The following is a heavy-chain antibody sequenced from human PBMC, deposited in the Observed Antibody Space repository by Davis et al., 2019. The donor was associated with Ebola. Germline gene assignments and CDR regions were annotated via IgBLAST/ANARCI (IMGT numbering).Heavy chain of an antibody. J-gene: IGHJ6*04. CDR1: GFTFSSYG. V-gene: IGHV3-21*01. D-gene: IGHD3-3*01. CDR3: AKGSVTIFGVAPDYYGMDV. Sequence: GGSLRLSCAASGFTFSSYGMHWVRQAPGKGLEWVSSISSSSSYIYYADSVKGRFTISRDNSKNTLYLQMSSLRAEDTAVYYCAKGSVTIFGVAPDYYGMDVWGKGTTVTVSS. CDR2: ISSSSSYI.